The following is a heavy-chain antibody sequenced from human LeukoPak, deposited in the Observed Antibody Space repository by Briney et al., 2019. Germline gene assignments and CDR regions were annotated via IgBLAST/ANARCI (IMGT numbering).Heavy chain of an antibody. Sequence: PGGSLRLSCAASGFTFSSYGMHWVRQAPGKGLEWVAVIWYDGSNKYYADSVKRRFTISRDNSKNTLYLQMNSLRAEDTAVYYCAKFPSPSSSFDYWGQGTLVTVSS. CDR3: AKFPSPSSSFDY. D-gene: IGHD2-2*01. CDR2: IWYDGSNK. J-gene: IGHJ4*02. CDR1: GFTFSSYG. V-gene: IGHV3-30*02.